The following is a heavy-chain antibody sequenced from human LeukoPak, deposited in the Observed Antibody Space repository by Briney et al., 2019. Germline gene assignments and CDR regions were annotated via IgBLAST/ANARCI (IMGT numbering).Heavy chain of an antibody. CDR2: INHSAST. CDR3: ARGQGRVTMVRGVYYYGMDV. CDR1: GGSFSGYY. Sequence: SETLSLPCDVHGGSFSGYYWSWIRQPPRKGLDWTGEINHSASTNYNPSLKSRVTISVDTSKNQFSLKLSSVTAADTAVYYCARGQGRVTMVRGVYYYGMDVWGKGTTVTVSS. V-gene: IGHV4-34*01. J-gene: IGHJ6*04. D-gene: IGHD3-10*01.